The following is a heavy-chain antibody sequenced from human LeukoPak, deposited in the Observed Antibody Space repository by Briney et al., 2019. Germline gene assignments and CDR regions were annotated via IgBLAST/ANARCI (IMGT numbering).Heavy chain of an antibody. CDR3: ATTISGSPNAFDI. CDR2: TYYRSEWYN. D-gene: IGHD1-26*01. V-gene: IGHV6-1*01. CDR1: GDSVSSNSAA. J-gene: IGHJ3*02. Sequence: SQTLSLTCAISGDSVSSNSAAWNWIRQSPSRGLEWLGRTYYRSEWYNDYAVSVKSRITINPDTSKNQFSLQLNSVTPENTAVYCCATTISGSPNAFDIWGQGTMVTVSS.